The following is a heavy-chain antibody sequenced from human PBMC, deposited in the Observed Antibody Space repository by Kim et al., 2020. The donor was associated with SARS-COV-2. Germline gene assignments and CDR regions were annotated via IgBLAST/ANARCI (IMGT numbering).Heavy chain of an antibody. J-gene: IGHJ4*02. CDR2: IRSKAYGGTT. CDR3: TREFVLDSSGWPAPVDY. CDR1: GFTFGDYA. V-gene: IGHV3-49*03. D-gene: IGHD6-19*01. Sequence: GGSLRLSCTASGFTFGDYAMSWFRQAPGKGLAWVGFIRSKAYGGTTEYAASVKGRFTISRDDSKSIAYLQMNSLKTEDTAVYYCTREFVLDSSGWPAPVDYWGQGTLVTVSS.